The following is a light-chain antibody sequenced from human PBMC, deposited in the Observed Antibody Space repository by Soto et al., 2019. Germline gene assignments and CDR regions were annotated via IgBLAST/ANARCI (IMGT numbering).Light chain of an antibody. CDR1: SFNIVNNY. CDR2: DNN. CDR3: SSYTSTSTLV. V-gene: IGLV1-51*01. J-gene: IGLJ1*01. Sequence: QSVLTQPPSVSAAPGQKVIISCSGSSFNIVNNYVSWYQQLPGTAPKLLIYDNNKRPSGIPDRFSGSKSGTSATLAITGLQTADDADYYCSSYTSTSTLVCGTATKVT.